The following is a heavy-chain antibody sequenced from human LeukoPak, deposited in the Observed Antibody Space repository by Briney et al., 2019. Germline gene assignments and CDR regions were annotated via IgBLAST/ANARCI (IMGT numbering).Heavy chain of an antibody. V-gene: IGHV3-30*01. D-gene: IGHD3-3*01. CDR1: GFTFSSYA. CDR3: ARGGYDFWSGPHRYYYMDV. J-gene: IGHJ6*03. CDR2: ISYDGSNK. Sequence: GRSLRLSCAASGFTFSSYAMHWVRQAPGKGLEWVAVISYDGSNKYYADSVKGRFTISRDNSKNTLYLQMNSLRAEDTAVYYCARGGYDFWSGPHRYYYMDVWGKGTMVTVSS.